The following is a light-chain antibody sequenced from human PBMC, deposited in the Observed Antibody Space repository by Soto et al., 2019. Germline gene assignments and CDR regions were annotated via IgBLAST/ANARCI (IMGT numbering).Light chain of an antibody. CDR1: QSVNSDY. V-gene: IGKV3-20*01. J-gene: IGKJ5*01. Sequence: EIVLTQSPGTLSLSPGERATLSCRASQSVNSDYLGWFQQKPGQAPRLLIYGASTRATGIPDRFSGSESGTDFTLTISRLEPEDFAVYYCHHYGGSPITFGQGTRLDIK. CDR2: GAS. CDR3: HHYGGSPIT.